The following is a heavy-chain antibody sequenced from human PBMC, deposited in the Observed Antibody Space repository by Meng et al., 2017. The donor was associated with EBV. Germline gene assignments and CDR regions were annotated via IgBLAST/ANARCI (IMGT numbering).Heavy chain of an antibody. J-gene: IGHJ4*02. CDR2: IRSKANSYAT. V-gene: IGHV3-73*02. CDR1: GFTFSGCA. CDR3: TRLDGSYIYY. D-gene: IGHD1-26*01. Sequence: EGEWGGAGGAWAGPGAATEPCCAASGFTFSGCAMHWDRQASGKGLGWVGRIRSKANSYATAYAASVKGRYTISREDSKNTAYLQMNSLKTEDTAVYYCTRLDGSYIYYWGQGTLVTVSS.